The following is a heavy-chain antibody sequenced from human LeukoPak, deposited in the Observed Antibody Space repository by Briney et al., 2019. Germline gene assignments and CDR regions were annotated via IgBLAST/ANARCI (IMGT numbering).Heavy chain of an antibody. D-gene: IGHD3-22*01. CDR1: GFTFSSYS. Sequence: PGGSLRLSCAASGFTFSSYSMNWVRQAPGKGLEWVSSISSSSSYIYYADSVKGRFTISRDNAKNSLYLQMNSLRAEDTAVYYCATSLKVTMIVVDPWRFDYWGQGTLVTVSS. CDR2: ISSSSSYI. J-gene: IGHJ4*02. CDR3: ATSLKVTMIVVDPWRFDY. V-gene: IGHV3-21*01.